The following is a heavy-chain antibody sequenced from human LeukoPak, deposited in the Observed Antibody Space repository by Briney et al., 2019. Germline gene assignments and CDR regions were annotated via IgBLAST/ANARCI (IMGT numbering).Heavy chain of an antibody. Sequence: SQTLSLTCTVSGGAVNSDNQYWSWIRHPPGKGLEWIGYIHHSGSTYYNPSLKSRLTISLDTSRNQFSLKMNSVTAADTAVYYCAKDNFGYGAMDCWGQGTLVTVSS. CDR3: AKDNFGYGAMDC. J-gene: IGHJ4*02. D-gene: IGHD3-22*01. CDR2: IHHSGST. CDR1: GGAVNSDNQY. V-gene: IGHV4-30-4*01.